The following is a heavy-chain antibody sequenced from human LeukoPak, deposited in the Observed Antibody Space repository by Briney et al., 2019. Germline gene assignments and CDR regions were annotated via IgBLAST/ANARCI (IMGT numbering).Heavy chain of an antibody. CDR1: GFTFGDYA. CDR3: TRETVTTEGF. CDR2: IRSKAYGATT. Sequence: GRSLRLSCTASGFTFGDYAMSWVRQAPGKGLEWVGFIRSKAYGATTEYAASVKGRFTIPRDDSKRIAHLQLNSLKTEDTAVYYCTRETVTTEGFWGQGTLVTVSS. D-gene: IGHD4-17*01. J-gene: IGHJ4*02. V-gene: IGHV3-49*04.